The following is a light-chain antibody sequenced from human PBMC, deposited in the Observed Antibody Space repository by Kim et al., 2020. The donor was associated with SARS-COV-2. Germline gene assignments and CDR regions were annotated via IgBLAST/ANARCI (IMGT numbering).Light chain of an antibody. J-gene: IGKJ2*01. V-gene: IGKV1-39*01. CDR1: QNIGTY. CDR2: AAS. CDR3: QQSYTTPT. Sequence: LSASVGDRVTVSCRADQNIGTYVNWYQQRPGSAPKLLIYAASILQSGVPSRFSGSGSGTDFALTISSLQPEDFATYYCQQSYTTPTFGPGTKLEIK.